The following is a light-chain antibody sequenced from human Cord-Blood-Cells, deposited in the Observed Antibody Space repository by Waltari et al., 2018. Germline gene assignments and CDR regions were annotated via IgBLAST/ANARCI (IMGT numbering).Light chain of an antibody. J-gene: IGKJ4*01. Sequence: DIQMTQSPSSLSASVGDRVTITCRASQSISSYLNWYQQKPGKAPKLLIYAASSLQSGVPSRFSGSGSGTDFTLTISSLQPEDFATYYCQQSYSTPITFGGGTNVEIK. CDR3: QQSYSTPIT. CDR2: AAS. V-gene: IGKV1-39*01. CDR1: QSISSY.